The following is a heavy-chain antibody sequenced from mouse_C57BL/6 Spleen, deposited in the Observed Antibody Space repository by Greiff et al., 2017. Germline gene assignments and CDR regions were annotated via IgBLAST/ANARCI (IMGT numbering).Heavy chain of an antibody. CDR3: ARGATVVGTPRYDMDY. J-gene: IGHJ4*01. CDR2: INPSNGGT. D-gene: IGHD1-1*01. CDR1: GYTFTSYW. V-gene: IGHV1-53*01. Sequence: VKLQQPGTELVKPGASVKLSCKASGYTFTSYWMHWVKQRPGQGLEWIGNINPSNGGTNYNEKFKSKATLTVDKSSSTAYMQLSSLTSEDSAVYYCARGATVVGTPRYDMDYWGQGTSVTVSS.